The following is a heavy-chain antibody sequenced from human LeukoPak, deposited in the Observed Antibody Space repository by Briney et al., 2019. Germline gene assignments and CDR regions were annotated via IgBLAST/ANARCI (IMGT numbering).Heavy chain of an antibody. J-gene: IGHJ4*02. CDR2: ISGSGGST. CDR1: GFTLSSYA. D-gene: IGHD1-26*01. V-gene: IGHV3-23*01. CDR3: AKDPEGLVSGIFDY. Sequence: PGGSLRLSCAASGFTLSSYAMSWVRQAPGKGLEWVSAISGSGGSTYYADSVKGRFTISRDNSKNTLYLQMNSLRAEDTAVYYCAKDPEGLVSGIFDYWGQGTLVTVSS.